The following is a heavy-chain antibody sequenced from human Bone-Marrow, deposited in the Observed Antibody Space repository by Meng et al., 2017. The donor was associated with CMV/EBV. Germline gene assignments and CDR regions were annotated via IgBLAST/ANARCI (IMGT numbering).Heavy chain of an antibody. CDR3: ARVGVRLRLNWNHPCDY. V-gene: IGHV4-39*07. CDR2: IYYSGNT. Sequence: GSLRLSCTVSGGSISSSSYYWGWIRQPPGKGLEWIGSIYYSGNTYYNPSLKSRVTISVDTSKNQFSLKVSSVTAADTAVYYCARVGVRLRLNWNHPCDYWGQGKLVTVYS. J-gene: IGHJ4*02. D-gene: IGHD1-14*01. CDR1: GGSISSSSYY.